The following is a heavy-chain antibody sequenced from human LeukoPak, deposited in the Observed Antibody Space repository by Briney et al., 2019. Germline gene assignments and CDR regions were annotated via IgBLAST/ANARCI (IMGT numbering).Heavy chain of an antibody. Sequence: SETLSLTCAVYAGSFSGYYWSWIRQPPGKGLEWIGEINHSGSTNYNPSLKSRVTISVDSSKNQFSLKLSSVTAADTAVYYCARYSSSWPTRYNWFDPWGQGTLVTVSS. CDR3: ARYSSSWPTRYNWFDP. J-gene: IGHJ5*02. CDR2: INHSGST. CDR1: AGSFSGYY. D-gene: IGHD6-13*01. V-gene: IGHV4-34*01.